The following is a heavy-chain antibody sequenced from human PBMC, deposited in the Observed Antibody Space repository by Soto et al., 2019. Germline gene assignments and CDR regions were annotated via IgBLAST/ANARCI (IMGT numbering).Heavy chain of an antibody. V-gene: IGHV4-30-4*01. CDR1: GDSMNNADYL. J-gene: IGHJ4*02. D-gene: IGHD3-22*01. CDR3: ARDRAHFYETSGRLDL. CDR2: ISYSGNT. Sequence: SETLSLTCFVSGDSMNNADYLWTWIRQPPGKGLQWIGYISYSGNTFYNPSLKTRLTMSVDTSKNQFSVRLKSVTAADTAVYYCARDRAHFYETSGRLDLWGQGMLVTVSS.